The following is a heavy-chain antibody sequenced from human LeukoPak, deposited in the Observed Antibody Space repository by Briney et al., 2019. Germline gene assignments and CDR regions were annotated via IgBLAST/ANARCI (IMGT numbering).Heavy chain of an antibody. D-gene: IGHD2-2*01. CDR1: GFTFSSDA. Sequence: GGSLRLSCAASGFTFSSDAMSWVRQAPGKGLEWVSVISSSGGTTYYAGSVKGRFTISRDNSRNTLYLQMNSLGAEDTAVYYCAKERGGTSYYYGMDAWGQGTTVTIS. V-gene: IGHV3-23*01. CDR2: ISSSGGTT. CDR3: AKERGGTSYYYGMDA. J-gene: IGHJ6*02.